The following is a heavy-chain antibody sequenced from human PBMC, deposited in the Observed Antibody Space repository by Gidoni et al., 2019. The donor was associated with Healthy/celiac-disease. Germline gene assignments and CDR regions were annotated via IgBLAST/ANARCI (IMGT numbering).Heavy chain of an antibody. CDR1: GFPFSSYW. CDR3: ARGSALYYYDSSGYTEAY. J-gene: IGHJ4*02. D-gene: IGHD3-22*01. V-gene: IGHV3-7*01. CDR2: IKQDGSEK. Sequence: EVQLVESGGGLVQPGGSLRLSCAASGFPFSSYWMSWVRQAPGKGLEWVANIKQDGSEKYYVDSVKGRFTISRDNAKNSLYLQMNSLRAEDTAVYYCARGSALYYYDSSGYTEAYWGQGTLVTVSS.